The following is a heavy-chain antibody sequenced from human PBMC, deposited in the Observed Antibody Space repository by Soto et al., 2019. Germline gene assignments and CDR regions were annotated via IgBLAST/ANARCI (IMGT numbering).Heavy chain of an antibody. D-gene: IGHD3-22*01. CDR2: IYCSGTT. V-gene: IGHV4-31*03. Sequence: QVQLQESGPGLVKPSQTLSLTCTVSGGSISSGGYYWSWLRQHPGKGLEWIGYIYCSGTTYYNPSHKSRLSITVDRSKNHFSMRLSSVTAADTAVYYCARDIYDSSGPGAFDIWGQGTMVTVSS. CDR3: ARDIYDSSGPGAFDI. J-gene: IGHJ3*02. CDR1: GGSISSGGYY.